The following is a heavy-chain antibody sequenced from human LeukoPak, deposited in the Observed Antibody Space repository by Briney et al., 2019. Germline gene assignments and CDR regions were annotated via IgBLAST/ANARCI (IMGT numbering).Heavy chain of an antibody. J-gene: IGHJ6*03. CDR3: ARGRTARDYYYYYYMDV. CDR2: ISSSSSYI. Sequence: GGSLRLSCASSGFTFSSYSMNWVRQAPGKGLEWVSSISSSSSYIYYADSVKGRFTISRDNAKNSLYLQMNSLRAEDTAVYYWARGRTARDYYYYYYMDVWGKGTTVTVSS. V-gene: IGHV3-21*01. D-gene: IGHD5-18*01. CDR1: GFTFSSYS.